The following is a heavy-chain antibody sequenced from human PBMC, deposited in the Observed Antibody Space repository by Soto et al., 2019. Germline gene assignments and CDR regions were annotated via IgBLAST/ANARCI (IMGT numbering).Heavy chain of an antibody. CDR3: AKDPVPGGYCSGGSCLNWFDP. Sequence: SLRLSCAASGFTFDDYAMHWVRQAPGKGLEWVSGISWNSGSIGYADSVKGRFTISRDNAKNSLYLQLNSLRAEDTALYYCAKDPVPGGYCSGGSCLNWFDPWGQGTLVTVSS. J-gene: IGHJ5*02. CDR2: ISWNSGSI. CDR1: GFTFDDYA. D-gene: IGHD2-15*01. V-gene: IGHV3-9*01.